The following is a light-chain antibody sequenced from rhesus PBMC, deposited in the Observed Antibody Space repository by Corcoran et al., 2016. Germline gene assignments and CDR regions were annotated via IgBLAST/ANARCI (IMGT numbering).Light chain of an antibody. J-gene: IGKJ4*01. CDR3: LQYNSSPLT. V-gene: IGKV1-22*01. CDR1: QRISSW. Sequence: DIQMTQSPSSLSASVGDTGTITCRASQRISSWLDWYQQKPGKAPKLLIYKASRLQSGVPSRFSGSGSWTDFTLPISSLQPEYFATYSCLQYNSSPLTFDGGTKVELK. CDR2: KAS.